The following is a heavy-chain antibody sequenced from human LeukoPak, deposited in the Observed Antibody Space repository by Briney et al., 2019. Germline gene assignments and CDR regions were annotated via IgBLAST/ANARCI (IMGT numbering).Heavy chain of an antibody. Sequence: GGTLRLSCAASGFTFSSYGMSWVRQAPGKGLEWVSAISGSGGSTYYADSVKGRFTISRDNSKNTLYLQMNSLRAEDTAVYYCAKDPNYDILTGQNWFDPWGQGTLVTVSS. D-gene: IGHD3-9*01. CDR1: GFTFSSYG. CDR3: AKDPNYDILTGQNWFDP. J-gene: IGHJ5*02. V-gene: IGHV3-23*01. CDR2: ISGSGGST.